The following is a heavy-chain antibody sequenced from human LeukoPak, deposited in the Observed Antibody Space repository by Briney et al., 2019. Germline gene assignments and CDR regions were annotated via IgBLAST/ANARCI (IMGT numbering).Heavy chain of an antibody. J-gene: IGHJ5*02. CDR3: ARAVISYCGDTSCYLGNQRYNWFDP. CDR2: ISASGTLT. CDR1: GFSFSSYE. Sequence: GGSLRLSCAASGFSFSSYEMNWVRQAPGKGLEWISYISASGTLTHYADSVEGRFTISRDNAKNSLYLQMNSLRGEDTAVYYCARAVISYCGDTSCYLGNQRYNWFDPWGQGALVTVSS. V-gene: IGHV3-48*03. D-gene: IGHD2-2*01.